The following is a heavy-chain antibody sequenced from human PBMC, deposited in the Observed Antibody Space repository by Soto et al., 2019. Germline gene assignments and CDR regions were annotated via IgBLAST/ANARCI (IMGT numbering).Heavy chain of an antibody. CDR1: GYSFTSYW. J-gene: IGHJ6*02. D-gene: IGHD5-18*01. V-gene: IGHV5-51*01. CDR2: IYPGDSDT. CDR3: ARLQKRGYSYGYYYYYYGMDV. Sequence: GESLKISCKGSGYSFTSYWIGWVRQMPGKGLEWMGIIYPGDSDTRYSPSFQGQVTISADKSISTAYLQWSSLKASDTAMYYCARLQKRGYSYGYYYYYYGMDVWGQGTTVTVSS.